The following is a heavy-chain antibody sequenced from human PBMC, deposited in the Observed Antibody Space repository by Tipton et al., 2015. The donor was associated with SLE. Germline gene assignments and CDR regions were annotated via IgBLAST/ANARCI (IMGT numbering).Heavy chain of an antibody. Sequence: TLSLTCIVSGESISTSDYYWGWVRQPPGKGLEWIATVYYSGSAYYNPSLMSRLSISVDTSKNQFSLNLTSMTAADTAVYYCARRYYDFWSGNQNWFDPWGRGTLVTVSS. CDR1: GESISTSDYY. V-gene: IGHV4-39*01. CDR2: VYYSGSA. CDR3: ARRYYDFWSGNQNWFDP. J-gene: IGHJ5*02. D-gene: IGHD3-3*01.